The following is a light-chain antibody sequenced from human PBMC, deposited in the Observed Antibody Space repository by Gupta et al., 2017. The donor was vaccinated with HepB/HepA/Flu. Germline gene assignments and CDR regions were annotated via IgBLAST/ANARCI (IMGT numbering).Light chain of an antibody. J-gene: IGKJ3*01. CDR1: QSVGSY. Sequence: VLTRSPAPLTLSPGERATLSCRTSQSVGSYLAWYKQKPGQAPRLLIYDASTRATGVPARFSGSGSGTDFTLTISNLEPEDVGVYYCQQRSGFTFGPGTKVEIK. CDR2: DAS. V-gene: IGKV3-11*01. CDR3: QQRSGFT.